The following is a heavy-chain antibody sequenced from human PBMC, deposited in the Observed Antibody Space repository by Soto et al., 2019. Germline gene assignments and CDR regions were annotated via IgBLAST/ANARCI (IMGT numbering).Heavy chain of an antibody. V-gene: IGHV3-23*01. CDR1: GFTFSSYA. D-gene: IGHD3-9*01. CDR2: ISGSGGST. CDR3: AKGSVLRYFDWLLYPPYYFDY. J-gene: IGHJ4*02. Sequence: EVQLLESGGGLVQPGGSRRLSCAASGFTFSSYAMSWVRQAPGKGLEWVSAISGSGGSTYYADSVKGRFTISRDNSKNTLYLQMNSLRAEDTAVYYCAKGSVLRYFDWLLYPPYYFDYWGQGTLVTVSS.